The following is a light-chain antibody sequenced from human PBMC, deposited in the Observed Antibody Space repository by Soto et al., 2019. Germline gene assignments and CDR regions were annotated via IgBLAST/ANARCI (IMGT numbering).Light chain of an antibody. CDR3: QQYDSYPST. CDR2: EAR. V-gene: IGKV1-5*01. CDR1: QSISSW. Sequence: MTQSPLSLPVTPGEPACVTWRASQSISSWLAWYLQKPGKAPKLLIYEARNLESGVPSRFSGSGSGTEFTLTVSSLQPDDFATYYCQQYDSYPSTFGQGTKVDIK. J-gene: IGKJ1*01.